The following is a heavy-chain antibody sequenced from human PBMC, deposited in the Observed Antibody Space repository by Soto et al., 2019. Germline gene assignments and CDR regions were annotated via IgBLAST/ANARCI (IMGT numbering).Heavy chain of an antibody. CDR3: AKDMQHSGQDPQIAY. J-gene: IGHJ4*02. CDR1: GFTFDDYA. Sequence: EVQLVESGGGLVQPGRSVRLSCAASGFTFDDYAMHWVRQPPGKGLEWVSGISWNSGSITYADAVRGRFTISRDNAKNSLYLQINSLRGEVTACYYCAKDMQHSGQDPQIAYWGVGTLVTLSS. V-gene: IGHV3-9*01. CDR2: ISWNSGSI. D-gene: IGHD6-19*01.